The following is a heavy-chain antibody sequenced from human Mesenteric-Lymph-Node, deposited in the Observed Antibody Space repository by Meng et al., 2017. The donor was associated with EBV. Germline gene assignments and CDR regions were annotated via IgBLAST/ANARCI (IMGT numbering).Heavy chain of an antibody. D-gene: IGHD3-10*01. CDR1: GDSFSGFY. V-gene: IGHV4-34*01. CDR3: ARVKPSIWFGELFYYFDY. CDR2: MNNGGTS. Sequence: VQLTQWGAGMLNPSETPSPTGAFYGDSFSGFYWSWVRQAPGKGLEWIGEMNNGGTSNYNPSLESRVTISVDPSKNQFSLNLRSVTAADTAVYYCARVKPSIWFGELFYYFDYWGPGILVTVSS. J-gene: IGHJ4*02.